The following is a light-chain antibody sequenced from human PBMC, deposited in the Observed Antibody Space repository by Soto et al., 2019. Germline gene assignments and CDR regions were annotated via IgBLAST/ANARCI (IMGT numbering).Light chain of an antibody. J-gene: IGKJ1*01. CDR3: MQALQTRT. CDR2: LGS. Sequence: EIVMTQSPLSLPVTPGEPASISRRSSHSLLHSNGYNYLDWYLQKPGQSPQLLIYLGSYRASGVPDRFSGSGSGTDFTLKISRVEAEDVGVYYCMQALQTRTFGQGTQVDIK. V-gene: IGKV2-28*01. CDR1: HSLLHSNGYNY.